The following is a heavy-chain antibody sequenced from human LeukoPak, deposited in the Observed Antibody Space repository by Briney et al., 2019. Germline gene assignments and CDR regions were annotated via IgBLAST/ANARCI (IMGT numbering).Heavy chain of an antibody. CDR1: GYTFTSYG. V-gene: IGHV1-18*01. D-gene: IGHD4-17*01. J-gene: IGHJ4*02. CDR3: AKDVDNGDYVVY. Sequence: ASVKVSCKASGYTFTSYGISWVRQAPGQGLEWMGWISAYNGNTNYAQKLQGRVTMTTDTSTSTAYMELRSLRSDDTAVYYCAKDVDNGDYVVYWGQGTLVTVSS. CDR2: ISAYNGNT.